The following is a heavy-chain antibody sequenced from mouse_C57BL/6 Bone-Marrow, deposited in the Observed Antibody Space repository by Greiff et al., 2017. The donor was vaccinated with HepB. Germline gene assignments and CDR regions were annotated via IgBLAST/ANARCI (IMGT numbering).Heavy chain of an antibody. J-gene: IGHJ2*01. Sequence: QVQLQQPGAELVRPGSSVKLSCKASGYTFTSYWMHWVKQRPIQGLEWIGNIDPSDSETHYNQKFKDKATLTVDKSSSTAYMQLSSLTSEDSAVYYCATLGAITTVVAPYYFDYWGQGTTLTVSS. CDR3: ATLGAITTVVAPYYFDY. CDR2: IDPSDSET. V-gene: IGHV1-52*01. D-gene: IGHD1-1*01. CDR1: GYTFTSYW.